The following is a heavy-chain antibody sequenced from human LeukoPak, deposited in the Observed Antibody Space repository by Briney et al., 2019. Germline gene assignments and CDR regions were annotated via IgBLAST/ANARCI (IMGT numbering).Heavy chain of an antibody. CDR2: ISSSSSYI. D-gene: IGHD3-22*01. CDR1: GFTFSSYS. V-gene: IGHV3-21*01. Sequence: TGGSLRLSCAASGFTFSSYSMNWVRQAPGKGLEWVSSISSSSSYIYCADSVKGRFAISRDNAKNSLYLQMNSLRAEDTAVYYCARFGSGYYQFDYWGQGTLVTVSS. CDR3: ARFGSGYYQFDY. J-gene: IGHJ4*02.